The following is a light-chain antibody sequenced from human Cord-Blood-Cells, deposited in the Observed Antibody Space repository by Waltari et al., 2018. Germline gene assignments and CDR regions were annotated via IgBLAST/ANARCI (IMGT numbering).Light chain of an antibody. Sequence: QSALTQPASVSGSPGQSITISCTGTSSDVGGYNYVSWYQQHPGKAPKLIIYDVSNRPSGVSSRFSGSKSGNTASLTISWLQAEDEADYYCSSYTSSSTWVFGGGTKLTVL. CDR2: DVS. CDR1: SSDVGGYNY. J-gene: IGLJ3*02. CDR3: SSYTSSSTWV. V-gene: IGLV2-14*03.